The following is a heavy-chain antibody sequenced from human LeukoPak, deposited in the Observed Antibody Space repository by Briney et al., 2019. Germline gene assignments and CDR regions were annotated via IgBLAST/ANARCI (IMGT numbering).Heavy chain of an antibody. CDR3: ARGRRVSYYDFWSGYYGAFDI. CDR1: GGSFSGYY. CDR2: INHSGST. Sequence: SETLSLTCAVYGGSFSGYYWSWVRQPPGKGLEWIGEINHSGSTNYNPSLKSRVTISVDTSKNQFSLKLSSVTAADTAVYYCARGRRVSYYDFWSGYYGAFDIWGQGTMVTVSS. D-gene: IGHD3-3*01. J-gene: IGHJ3*02. V-gene: IGHV4-34*01.